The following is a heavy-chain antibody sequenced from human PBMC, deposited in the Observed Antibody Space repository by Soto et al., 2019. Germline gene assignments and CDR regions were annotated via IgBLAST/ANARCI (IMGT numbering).Heavy chain of an antibody. CDR1: GFTFSSYS. CDR2: ISSSSSTI. Sequence: GSLRLSCAASGFTFSSYSMNWVRQAPGKGLEWVSYISSSSSTIYYADSVKGRFTISRDNAKNSLYLQMNSLRAEDTAVYYCAQDSYYYDSSGYYTFNYWGQGTLVTVSS. CDR3: AQDSYYYDSSGYYTFNY. J-gene: IGHJ4*02. D-gene: IGHD3-22*01. V-gene: IGHV3-48*01.